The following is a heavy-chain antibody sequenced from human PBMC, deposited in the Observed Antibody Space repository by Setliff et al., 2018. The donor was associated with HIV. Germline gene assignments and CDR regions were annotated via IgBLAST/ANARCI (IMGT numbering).Heavy chain of an antibody. Sequence: GGSLRLSCAASGFTFSDYSMNWVRQAPGKGLEWVSFIGGRFDTYYADSVKGRFTISRDNAKKSLYLQMSSLRADDTAVYYCARDKDEDYGSTSFDYWGQGILVTVSS. J-gene: IGHJ4*02. CDR1: GFTFSDYS. D-gene: IGHD4-17*01. CDR2: IGGRFDT. CDR3: ARDKDEDYGSTSFDY. V-gene: IGHV3-48*01.